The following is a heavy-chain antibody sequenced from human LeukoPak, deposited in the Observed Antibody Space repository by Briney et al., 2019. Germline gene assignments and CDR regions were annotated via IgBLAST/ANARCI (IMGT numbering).Heavy chain of an antibody. J-gene: IGHJ4*02. CDR2: ISYDGSNK. CDR1: GFTFSSYA. V-gene: IGHV3-30*04. D-gene: IGHD6-13*01. Sequence: SGGSLRLSCAASGFTFSSYAMHWVRQAPGKGLEWVAVISYDGSNKYYADSVKGRFTISRDNSKNTLYLQMNSLRAEDTAVYYCAKSRLTGYSSSWSPFDYWGQGTLVTVSS. CDR3: AKSRLTGYSSSWSPFDY.